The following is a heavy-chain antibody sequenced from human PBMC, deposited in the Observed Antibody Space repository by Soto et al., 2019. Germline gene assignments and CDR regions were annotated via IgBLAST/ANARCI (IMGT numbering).Heavy chain of an antibody. CDR2: MSYDGINK. CDR3: AREFGQHLVSAPVDY. J-gene: IGHJ4*02. D-gene: IGHD6-6*01. CDR1: GFTFSGYA. Sequence: PGGSLRLSCAASGFTFSGYAMHCVRQAPGKGLEWVAVMSYDGINKYYADSVKGRFTISRDNSKNTLYLQMNSLGAEDTAVYYCAREFGQHLVSAPVDYWGQGTLVTVSS. V-gene: IGHV3-30-3*01.